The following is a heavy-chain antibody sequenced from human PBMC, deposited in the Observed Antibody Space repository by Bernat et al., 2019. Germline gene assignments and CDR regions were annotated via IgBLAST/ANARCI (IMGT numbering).Heavy chain of an antibody. J-gene: IGHJ4*02. D-gene: IGHD5-12*01. CDR3: ARDSYGYSGYTDWVADY. CDR1: GYTFTDYY. Sequence: QVQLVQSGAEVKKPGASVKVSCKASGYTFTDYYMHWVRQAPGQGLEWMGRINPNSGGTNYAQKFQGRVSMTRDTSSSTGYMELSKLRDDDTAVYYCARDSYGYSGYTDWVADYWGQGTMVTVSS. CDR2: INPNSGGT. V-gene: IGHV1-2*06.